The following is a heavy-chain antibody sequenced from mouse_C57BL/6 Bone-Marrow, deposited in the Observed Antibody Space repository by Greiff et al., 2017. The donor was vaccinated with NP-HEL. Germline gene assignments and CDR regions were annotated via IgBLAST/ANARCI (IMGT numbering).Heavy chain of an antibody. J-gene: IGHJ3*01. V-gene: IGHV5-17*01. CDR2: ISSGSSTI. Sequence: EVKVVESGGGLVKPGGSLKLSCAASGFTFSDYGMHWVRQAPEKGLEWVAYISSGSSTIYYADTVKGRFTISRDNAKNTLFLQMTSLRSEDTAMYYGARRGTAQATAWFAYWGQGTLVTVSA. CDR1: GFTFSDYG. CDR3: ARRGTAQATAWFAY. D-gene: IGHD3-2*02.